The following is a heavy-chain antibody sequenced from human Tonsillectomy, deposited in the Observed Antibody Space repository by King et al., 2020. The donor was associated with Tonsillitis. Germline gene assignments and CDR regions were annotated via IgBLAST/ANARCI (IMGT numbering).Heavy chain of an antibody. CDR2: IYSSGSS. J-gene: IGHJ4*02. CDR1: GGSSSSYY. CDR3: ARGVDGHDGGSYFDY. Sequence: QLQESGPGLVKPSETLSLTCTVSGGSSSSYYWSWIRQPAGKGLEWIGRIYSSGSSTYKPALNRRVTMSVDTSENQFSLKLSSVTAADTAVYYCARGVDGHDGGSYFDYWGQGTLVTVSS. V-gene: IGHV4-4*07. D-gene: IGHD4-23*01.